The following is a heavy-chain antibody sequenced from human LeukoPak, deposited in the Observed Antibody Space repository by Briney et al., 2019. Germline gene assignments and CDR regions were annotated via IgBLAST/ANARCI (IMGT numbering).Heavy chain of an antibody. CDR3: TRDSGSSWYFGY. CDR1: GFTFGDYA. J-gene: IGHJ4*02. V-gene: IGHV3-49*04. Sequence: GGSLRLSCAASGFTFGDYAMSWVRQAPGKGLEWVGFIRSKAYGGTTEYAAYVKGRFTISRDDSKSIAYLQMNSLKTEDTAVYYCTRDSGSSWYFGYWGQGTLVTVSS. D-gene: IGHD6-13*01. CDR2: IRSKAYGGTT.